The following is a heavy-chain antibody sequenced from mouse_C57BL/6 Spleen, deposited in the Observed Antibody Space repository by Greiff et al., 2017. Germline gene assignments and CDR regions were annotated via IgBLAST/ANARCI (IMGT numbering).Heavy chain of an antibody. Sequence: EVQLQQSGPELVKPGASVKMSCKASGYTFTDYNMHWVKQSHGKSLEWIGYINPNNGGTSYNQKFKGKATLTVNKSSSTAYMELRSLTAEDSAVYCCARGYGSSYGYFDVWGTGTTVTVSS. CDR1: GYTFTDYN. CDR2: INPNNGGT. V-gene: IGHV1-22*01. J-gene: IGHJ1*03. CDR3: ARGYGSSYGYFDV. D-gene: IGHD1-1*01.